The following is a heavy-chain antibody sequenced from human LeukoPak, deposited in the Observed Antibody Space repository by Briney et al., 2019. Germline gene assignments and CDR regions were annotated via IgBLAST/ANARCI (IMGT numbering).Heavy chain of an antibody. V-gene: IGHV4-34*01. Sequence: SETLSLTCAVYGGSFSGYYWSWIRQPPGKGLEWIGEINHSGSTNYNPSLKSRVTISVDTSKNQFSLKLSSVTAADTAVYYCARDRAYCGGDCYPYGWFDPWGQGTLVTVSS. J-gene: IGHJ5*02. CDR3: ARDRAYCGGDCYPYGWFDP. D-gene: IGHD2-21*02. CDR2: INHSGST. CDR1: GGSFSGYY.